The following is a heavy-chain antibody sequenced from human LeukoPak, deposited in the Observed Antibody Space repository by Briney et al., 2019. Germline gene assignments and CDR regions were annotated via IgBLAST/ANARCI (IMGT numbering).Heavy chain of an antibody. V-gene: IGHV1-46*01. J-gene: IGHJ4*02. CDR3: ARDQEAFDY. CDR2: IYPRDGST. CDR1: GYSFTSNY. Sequence: GASVKVSCKASGYSFTSNYIHWVRQAPGQGLEWMGMIYPRDGSTSYAQKFQGRVTVTRDTSTSIVHMELSGLRSEDTAVYYCARDQEAFDYWGQGTPVTVSS.